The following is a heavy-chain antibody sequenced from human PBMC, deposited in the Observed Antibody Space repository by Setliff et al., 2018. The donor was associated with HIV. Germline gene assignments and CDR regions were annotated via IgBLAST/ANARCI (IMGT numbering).Heavy chain of an antibody. CDR1: GGSISSYY. Sequence: PSETLSLTCTVSGGSISSYYWGWIRQPAGKGLEWIGRVDTTGNTNYHPSLNSRVTILADTSKNHFSLELRSVTAADSAIYYCARDVRWELFPGYFYYYYMDVWGTGTTVTVSS. D-gene: IGHD3-10*01. CDR2: VDTTGNT. CDR3: ARDVRWELFPGYFYYYYMDV. J-gene: IGHJ6*03. V-gene: IGHV4-4*07.